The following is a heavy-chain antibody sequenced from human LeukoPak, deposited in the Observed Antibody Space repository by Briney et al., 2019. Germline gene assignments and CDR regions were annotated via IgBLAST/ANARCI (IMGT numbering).Heavy chain of an antibody. J-gene: IGHJ4*02. CDR2: IYHSGTT. CDR1: GGSISSSNW. V-gene: IGHV4-4*02. Sequence: SGTLSLTCTVSGGSISSSNWWGWVRQPPGKGLECIGEIYHSGTTNYNPSLKSRVTISVDKSMNHFSLKLNSVTAADTAVYYCARAFLVGYSPEEYFFDYWGQGTLVTVSS. D-gene: IGHD2-15*01. CDR3: ARAFLVGYSPEEYFFDY.